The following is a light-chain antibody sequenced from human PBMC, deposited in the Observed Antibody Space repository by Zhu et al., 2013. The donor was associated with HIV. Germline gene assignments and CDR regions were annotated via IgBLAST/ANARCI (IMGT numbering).Light chain of an antibody. J-gene: IGLJ2*01. CDR1: SSNIGAGYD. V-gene: IGLV1-40*01. CDR3: QTWDTSLSAVV. Sequence: QSVLTQPPSVSGAPGQRVTISCTGSSSNIGAGYDVHWYQQLPGTAPKLLIYVNNNRPSGVPDRFSGSKSGTSATLAITGLQTGDEADYYCQTWDTSLSAVVFGGGTKLTVL. CDR2: VNN.